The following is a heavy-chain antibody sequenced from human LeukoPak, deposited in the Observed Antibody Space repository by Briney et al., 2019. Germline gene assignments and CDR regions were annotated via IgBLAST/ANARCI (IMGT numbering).Heavy chain of an antibody. D-gene: IGHD3-16*02. J-gene: IGHJ6*02. CDR2: INHSGST. CDR1: GGSITSTTRY. Sequence: SETLSLTCSVSGGSITSTTRYWSWIRQPPGKGLEWIGEINHSGSTNYNPSLKSRVTISVDTSKNQFSLKLSSVTAADTAVYYCARAMYWRGYRSGMDVWGQGTTVTVSS. CDR3: ARAMYWRGYRSGMDV. V-gene: IGHV4-39*07.